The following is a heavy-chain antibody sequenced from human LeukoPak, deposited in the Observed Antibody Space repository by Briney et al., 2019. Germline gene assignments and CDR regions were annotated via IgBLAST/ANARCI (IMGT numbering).Heavy chain of an antibody. D-gene: IGHD6-6*01. Sequence: GGSLRLSCAASGFPFSSYAMSWVRPAPGKGLEWVSAISGSGGSTYYADSVKGRFTISRDNSKNTLYLQMNSLRAEDTAVYYCAKDIIAAPTSPIDYWGQGTLVTVSS. J-gene: IGHJ4*02. CDR1: GFPFSSYA. CDR2: ISGSGGST. V-gene: IGHV3-23*01. CDR3: AKDIIAAPTSPIDY.